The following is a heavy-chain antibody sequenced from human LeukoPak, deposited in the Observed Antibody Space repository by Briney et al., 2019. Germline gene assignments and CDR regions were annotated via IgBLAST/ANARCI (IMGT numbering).Heavy chain of an antibody. J-gene: IGHJ5*02. CDR3: ARDNSVGDVALGFDP. D-gene: IGHD1-26*01. CDR1: LYSFTSHY. V-gene: IGHV1-46*01. Sequence: ASVKVSCKPSLYSFTSHYMHWVRPAPGQGREWLGLINPSGSSTLYAQKFQGRVNMTRDMSTTTDYMELSSLTSEDTAVYYCARDNSVGDVALGFDPWGQGTLVTVSS. CDR2: INPSGSST.